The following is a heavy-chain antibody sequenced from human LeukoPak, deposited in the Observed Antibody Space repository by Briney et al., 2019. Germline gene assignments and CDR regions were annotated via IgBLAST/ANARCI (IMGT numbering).Heavy chain of an antibody. CDR1: EFTFSSYG. V-gene: IGHV3-30*02. CDR2: IRYDGNSK. D-gene: IGHD5-18*01. CDR3: AKGGGYSYENYYYYMDV. Sequence: QAGGSLRVSCAAPEFTFSSYGMHWVRQAPDKGLEWVAFIRYDGNSKDYADSVKGRFTISRDNSKNTLYLQMNSLRGEDTALYYCAKGGGYSYENYYYYMDVWGKGTTVTVSS. J-gene: IGHJ6*03.